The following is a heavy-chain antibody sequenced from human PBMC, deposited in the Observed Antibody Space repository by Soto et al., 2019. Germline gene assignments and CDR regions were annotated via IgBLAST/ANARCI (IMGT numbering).Heavy chain of an antibody. Sequence: SVKVSCKASGGTFSSYAISCVLQSPLQWLEWMGGIIPIFGTANYAQKFQGRVTITADKSTSTAYMELSSLRSEDTAVYYCARVTGPNYDFWSGYYPDYYYYGMDVWGQGTTVTVSS. CDR1: GGTFSSYA. V-gene: IGHV1-69*06. CDR3: ARVTGPNYDFWSGYYPDYYYYGMDV. J-gene: IGHJ6*02. D-gene: IGHD3-3*01. CDR2: IIPIFGTA.